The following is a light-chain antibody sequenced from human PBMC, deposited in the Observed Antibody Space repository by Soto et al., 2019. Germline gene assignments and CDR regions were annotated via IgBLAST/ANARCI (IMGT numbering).Light chain of an antibody. CDR1: QSLGSD. V-gene: IGKV3-15*01. CDR2: GAS. Sequence: EIVMTQSPGTLSLSPGETATLCCRASQSLGSDLAWYQQKPGQAPRPLIFGASARPTGIPARISGSGSGTEFTLTISSLRSEDFAVYFCQQYYNWPRTFGQGTKVDIK. CDR3: QQYYNWPRT. J-gene: IGKJ1*01.